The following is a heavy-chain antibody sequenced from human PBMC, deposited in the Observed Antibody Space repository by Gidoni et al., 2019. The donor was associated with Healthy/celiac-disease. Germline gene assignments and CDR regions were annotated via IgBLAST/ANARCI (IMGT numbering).Heavy chain of an antibody. CDR1: EVTFSSYA. D-gene: IGHD1-26*01. J-gene: IGHJ1*01. Sequence: QVQLVESGGGVVQPVSSLRLSCAASEVTFSSYAMHWVRQAPGKGLEWVAVISYDGSNKYYADSVKGRFTISRDNSKNTLYLQMNSLRAEDTAVYYCARDTRDSGSYYFQHWGQGTLVTVSS. CDR2: ISYDGSNK. V-gene: IGHV3-30-3*01. CDR3: ARDTRDSGSYYFQH.